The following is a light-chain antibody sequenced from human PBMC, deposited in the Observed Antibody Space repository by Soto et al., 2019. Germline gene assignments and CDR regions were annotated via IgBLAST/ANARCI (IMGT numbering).Light chain of an antibody. CDR1: QTISSD. V-gene: IGKV3-15*01. J-gene: IGKJ2*01. Sequence: EIVMTQSPATLSVSPGERATLSCRASQTISSDFAWYQQKPGQAPRLLVYGASTRPTGIPGRFSGSGSGLEFTLTISSLQSVDSAFYFCQQYNRWPGTFGQGTKVEIK. CDR2: GAS. CDR3: QQYNRWPGT.